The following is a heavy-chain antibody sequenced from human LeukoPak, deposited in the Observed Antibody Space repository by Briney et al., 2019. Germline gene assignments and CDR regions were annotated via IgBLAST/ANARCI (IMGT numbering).Heavy chain of an antibody. Sequence: GESLKISCKGSGYIFTSYWIGWVRQMPGKGLEWMGIIYPGDSDTRYSPSFQGQVTISADKSISTAYLQWSSLKASDTAMYYCARRGRGYYYDSSGYYYVDYWGQGTLVTVSS. D-gene: IGHD3-22*01. V-gene: IGHV5-51*01. J-gene: IGHJ4*02. CDR1: GYIFTSYW. CDR3: ARRGRGYYYDSSGYYYVDY. CDR2: IYPGDSDT.